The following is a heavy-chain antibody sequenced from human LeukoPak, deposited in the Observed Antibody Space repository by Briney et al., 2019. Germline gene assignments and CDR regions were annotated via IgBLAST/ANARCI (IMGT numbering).Heavy chain of an antibody. D-gene: IGHD6-13*01. Sequence: ASVKVSCKASGYTFTGYYIHWVRQAPGQGLEWMGWINPNSGGTNYAQRFHGRVTLTRDTSISTDYMELTRLRSDDSAVYYCARGRAAAARFWFDPWGQGTLVTVSS. CDR2: INPNSGGT. J-gene: IGHJ5*02. CDR3: ARGRAAAARFWFDP. CDR1: GYTFTGYY. V-gene: IGHV1-2*02.